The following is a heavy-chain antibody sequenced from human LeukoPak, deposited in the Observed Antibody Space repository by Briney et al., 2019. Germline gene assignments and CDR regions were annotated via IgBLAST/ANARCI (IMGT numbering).Heavy chain of an antibody. Sequence: PGGSLRLSCAASGFTFSSYAMSWVRQAPGKGLEWVSSINGGGGSTYYADSVKGRFTISRDNSNNTLYLQVNSLRPEDTALYYCAKSTGGNWGYCDYWGQGTLVTVSS. CDR3: AKSTGGNWGYCDY. J-gene: IGHJ4*02. CDR2: INGGGGST. V-gene: IGHV3-23*01. CDR1: GFTFSSYA. D-gene: IGHD4-23*01.